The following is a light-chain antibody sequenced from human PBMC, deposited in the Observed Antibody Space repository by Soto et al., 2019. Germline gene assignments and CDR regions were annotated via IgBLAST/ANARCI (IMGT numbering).Light chain of an antibody. J-gene: IGLJ3*02. Sequence: QSVLTQPPSVSAAPGQKVTISCSGSSSNIGNNYVSWYQQLPGTAPKLLIYDNNKRPSGILDRFSGSKSGTSATLGITGLQTRDEADYYCGTWDSSLSAAVFGGGTKLTVL. CDR1: SSNIGNNY. CDR3: GTWDSSLSAAV. V-gene: IGLV1-51*01. CDR2: DNN.